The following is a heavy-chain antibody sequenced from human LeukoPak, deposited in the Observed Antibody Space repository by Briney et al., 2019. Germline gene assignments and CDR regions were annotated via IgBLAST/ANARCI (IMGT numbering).Heavy chain of an antibody. V-gene: IGHV3-23*01. CDR1: GFTFSSYW. J-gene: IGHJ4*02. Sequence: GGSLRLSCAASGFTFSSYWMSWVRQAPGKGLEWVSGIDYSGGATNYADSVQGRFTVSRDNSKNTLYLQMNNLRAEDTAVYYCATTRVCGGVLLRPSCLYFEDWGQGALVTVSS. CDR2: IDYSGGAT. CDR3: ATTRVCGGVLLRPSCLYFED. D-gene: IGHD3-10*01.